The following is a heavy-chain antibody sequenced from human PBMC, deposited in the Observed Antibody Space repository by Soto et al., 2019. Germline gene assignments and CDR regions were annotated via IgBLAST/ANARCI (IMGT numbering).Heavy chain of an antibody. CDR2: IWYDGNNK. CDR1: GFTFSNYG. CDR3: AVPYGGYALYVLDT. D-gene: IGHD3-22*01. Sequence: QVQLVESGGGVVQPGRSLRLSCAASGFTFSNYGMHWVRQAPGKGLEWVAVIWYDGNNKNYADSVRGRFTISRDNSKSTVYLQMTSLRAEDTAVYYCAVPYGGYALYVLDTWGEGTLVTVSS. V-gene: IGHV3-33*03. J-gene: IGHJ5*02.